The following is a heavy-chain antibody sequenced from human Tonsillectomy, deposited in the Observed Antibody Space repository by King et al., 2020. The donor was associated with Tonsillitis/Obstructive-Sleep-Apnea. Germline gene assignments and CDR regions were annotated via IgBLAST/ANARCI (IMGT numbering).Heavy chain of an antibody. J-gene: IGHJ4*02. CDR2: INHSGST. D-gene: IGHD3-3*02. CDR1: GGSFSGYY. Sequence: VQLQQWGAGLLNPSETLSLTCAVYGGSFSGYYWSWIRQPPGKGLEWIGEINHSGSTNYNPSLKSRVTISVDTSKNQFSLKLSSVTAADTAVYYCARGRALLDYWGQGTLVTVSS. CDR3: ARGRALLDY. V-gene: IGHV4-34*01.